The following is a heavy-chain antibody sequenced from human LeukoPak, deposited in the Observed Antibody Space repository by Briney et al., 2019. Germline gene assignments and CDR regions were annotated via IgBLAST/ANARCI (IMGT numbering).Heavy chain of an antibody. Sequence: GGSLRLSCAASGFTFSNLWMSWVRQAPGKGLKWVANIKQDGSEKYYVDSVKGRFTISRDNAQNSLYLQMNSLRAEDTSIYYCATSTAAAGTDWGQGTLVTVSS. D-gene: IGHD6-13*01. CDR3: ATSTAAAGTD. CDR2: IKQDGSEK. CDR1: GFTFSNLW. J-gene: IGHJ4*02. V-gene: IGHV3-7*03.